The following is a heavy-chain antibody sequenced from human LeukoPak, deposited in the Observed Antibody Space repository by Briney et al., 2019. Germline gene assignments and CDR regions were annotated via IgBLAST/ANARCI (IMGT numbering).Heavy chain of an antibody. CDR3: ARHFGLNYYDRSGVEY. D-gene: IGHD3-22*01. CDR1: GGSISSTNYY. CDR2: ISYSGNT. V-gene: IGHV4-39*01. J-gene: IGHJ4*02. Sequence: SETLSLTCTVSGGSISSTNYYWGWIRQPPGKGLEWIGVISYSGNTYYNPSLNSRVTIPVHTSKNQFSLRLTSVTAADSAVYYCARHFGLNYYDRSGVEYWGQGTRVAVSS.